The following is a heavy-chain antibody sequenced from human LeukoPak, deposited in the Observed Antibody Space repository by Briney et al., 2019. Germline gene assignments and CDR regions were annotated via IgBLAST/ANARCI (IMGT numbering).Heavy chain of an antibody. Sequence: SQTLSLTCTVSGGSISSGSYYWSWIRQPAGKGLEWIGRIYTSGSTNYNPSLKSRVTISVDTSKNQFSLRLSSVTAADTAVYYCARRGGYSYGGPRLGYYYYYMDVWGKGTTVTVSS. CDR1: GGSISSGSYY. CDR2: IYTSGST. CDR3: ARRGGYSYGGPRLGYYYYYMDV. J-gene: IGHJ6*03. D-gene: IGHD5-18*01. V-gene: IGHV4-61*02.